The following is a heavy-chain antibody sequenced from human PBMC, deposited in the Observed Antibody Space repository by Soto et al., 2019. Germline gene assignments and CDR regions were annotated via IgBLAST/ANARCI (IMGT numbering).Heavy chain of an antibody. CDR2: IYYSGST. V-gene: IGHV4-31*03. J-gene: IGHJ4*02. Sequence: QVQLQESGPGLVKPSQTLSLPCTVSGGSISSGGYYWSWIRQHPGKVLEWIGYIYYSGSTYYNPSLKSRVTISVDTAKNQFSLKLSSVTAADTAVYYCARAHEKGGSYLDYWGQGTLVTVSS. CDR1: GGSISSGGYY. D-gene: IGHD3-16*02. CDR3: ARAHEKGGSYLDY.